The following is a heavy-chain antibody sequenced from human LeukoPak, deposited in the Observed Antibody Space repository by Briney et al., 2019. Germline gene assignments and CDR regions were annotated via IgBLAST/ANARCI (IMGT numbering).Heavy chain of an antibody. CDR1: GGSISSYY. V-gene: IGHV4-59*01. D-gene: IGHD3-22*01. CDR3: ARVEYYYDSSGHFDY. Sequence: SETLSLTCTVSGGSISSYYWSWIRQPPGKGLEWIGYIYYSGSTNYNPSLKSRVTISVDTSKNQFSLKLSSVTAADTAVYYCARVEYYYDSSGHFDYWGQGTLVTVSS. J-gene: IGHJ4*02. CDR2: IYYSGST.